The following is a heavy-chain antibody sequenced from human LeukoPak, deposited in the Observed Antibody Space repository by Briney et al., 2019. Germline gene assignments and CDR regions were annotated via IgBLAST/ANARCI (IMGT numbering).Heavy chain of an antibody. D-gene: IGHD5-24*01. V-gene: IGHV3-23*01. CDR3: AKSECGTIGCKVLDY. J-gene: IGHJ4*02. Sequence: PGGSLRLSCAASGFTFNNHAMSWVRQPPGKGLEWVSAINSGGDSTAYADFVRGRFTISRDNSKNTLSLQLNTLGADDTAIYYCAKSECGTIGCKVLDYWGQGTLVTVSS. CDR1: GFTFNNHA. CDR2: INSGGDST.